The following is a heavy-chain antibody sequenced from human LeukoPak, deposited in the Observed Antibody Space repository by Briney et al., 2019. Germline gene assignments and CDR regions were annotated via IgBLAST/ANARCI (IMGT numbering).Heavy chain of an antibody. CDR3: ATLAGES. Sequence: SETLSLTCTVSGGSIISSAYSWGWIRQPPGKGLEYIGNIYYSGSAYYNPSLKSRVTLSVDTSNNQFSLRLTSVTAADTAAYYCATLAGESWGQGTLVTVSS. J-gene: IGHJ5*02. D-gene: IGHD1-26*01. CDR2: IYYSGSA. CDR1: GGSIISSAYS. V-gene: IGHV4-39*01.